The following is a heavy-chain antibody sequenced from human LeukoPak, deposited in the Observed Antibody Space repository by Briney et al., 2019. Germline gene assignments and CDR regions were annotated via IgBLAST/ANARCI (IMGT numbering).Heavy chain of an antibody. V-gene: IGHV3-23*01. CDR1: GFTFSSYA. CDR3: AKESPYCHGTDCRIYYFDS. D-gene: IGHD2-15*01. Sequence: GGSLRLSCAASGFTFSSYAMSWVRQAPGKGLEWVSVISGGGSTYYADSVKGRFTISRDNSKDTLSLQMNSLRAEDTAVYYCAKESPYCHGTDCRIYYFDSWGQGILVTVSS. J-gene: IGHJ4*02. CDR2: ISGGGST.